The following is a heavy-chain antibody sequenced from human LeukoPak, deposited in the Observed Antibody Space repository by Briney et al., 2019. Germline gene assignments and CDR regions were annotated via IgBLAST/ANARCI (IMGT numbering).Heavy chain of an antibody. D-gene: IGHD3-22*01. V-gene: IGHV4-59*12. CDR3: ARRRGYYYDSSGCFDY. CDR2: IYYSGST. J-gene: IGHJ4*02. Sequence: SETLSLTCTVSGGSISSYYWSWIRQPPGKGLEWIGYIYYSGSTNYNPSLKSRVTISVDTSKNQFSLKLSSVTAADTAVYYCARRRGYYYDSSGCFDYWGQGTLVTVSS. CDR1: GGSISSYY.